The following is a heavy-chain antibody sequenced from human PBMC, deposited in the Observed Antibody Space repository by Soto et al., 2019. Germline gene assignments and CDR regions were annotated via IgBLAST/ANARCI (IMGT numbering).Heavy chain of an antibody. V-gene: IGHV6-1*01. CDR3: ARDARIIIAAAGTPYYGMDV. D-gene: IGHD6-13*01. CDR1: GDSVSSNSAA. Sequence: SQTLSLTCAISGDSVSSNSAAWNWIRQSPSRGLEWLGRTYYRSKWYNDYAVSVKSRITINPDTSENQFSLQLNSVTPEDTAVYYCARDARIIIAAAGTPYYGMDVWGQGTTVTVSS. CDR2: TYYRSKWYN. J-gene: IGHJ6*02.